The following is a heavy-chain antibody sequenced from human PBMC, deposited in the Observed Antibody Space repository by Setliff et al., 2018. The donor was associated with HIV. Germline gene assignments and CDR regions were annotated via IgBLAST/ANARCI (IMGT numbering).Heavy chain of an antibody. CDR1: GGSISSNSYY. CDR2: IYYSGST. J-gene: IGHJ6*03. Sequence: PSETLSLTCTVSGGSISSNSYYWGWIRQPPGKGLEWIGSIYYSGSTYYNPSLKSRVTISVGTSKDQFSLKLSSVTAADTAVYYCARQGGYSGYGFYYYYYYMDVWGKGTTVTV. V-gene: IGHV4-39*01. D-gene: IGHD5-12*01. CDR3: ARQGGYSGYGFYYYYYYMDV.